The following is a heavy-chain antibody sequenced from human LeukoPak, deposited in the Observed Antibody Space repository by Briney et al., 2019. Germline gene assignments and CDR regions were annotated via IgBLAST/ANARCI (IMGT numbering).Heavy chain of an antibody. V-gene: IGHV4-30-4*07. CDR2: FYYSGST. D-gene: IGHD2-2*01. Sequence: SETLSLTCAVSGGSISRGGYSWSWIRQPPGKGLEWIGYFYYSGSTYYNPSLKSRVTISVDTSKNQLSLKLSSVTAADTAVYYCAKLSPQCSSSSCFDAFDIWGQGTKVTVSS. CDR3: AKLSPQCSSSSCFDAFDI. J-gene: IGHJ3*02. CDR1: GGSISRGGYS.